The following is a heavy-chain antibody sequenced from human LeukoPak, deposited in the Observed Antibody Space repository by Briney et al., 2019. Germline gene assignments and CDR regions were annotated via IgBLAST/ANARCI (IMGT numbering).Heavy chain of an antibody. J-gene: IGHJ4*02. V-gene: IGHV3-74*01. Sequence: QPGGSLRLSCAASGFTFSTYWMHWVRQAPGKGLVWVSRINSDGSSTSYADSVKGRFTISRDNAKNTLYLQMNSLRAEDTALYYCADGIRIPNDYWGQGTLVTVSS. CDR3: ADGIRIPNDY. D-gene: IGHD5-18*01. CDR1: GFTFSTYW. CDR2: INSDGSST.